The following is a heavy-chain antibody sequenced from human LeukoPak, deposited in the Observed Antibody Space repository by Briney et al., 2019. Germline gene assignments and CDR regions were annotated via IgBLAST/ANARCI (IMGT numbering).Heavy chain of an antibody. J-gene: IGHJ4*02. CDR2: TYYSSKWYS. D-gene: IGHD6-13*01. Sequence: SQTLSLTCAISGDSVSSNSAAWSWVRQSPSRGLEWLGRTYYSSKWYSDYPVSVKSRITINPDTSKNQYSLQLNSVTPGDTAVYYCARDPRTPAVDYWGQGTLVTVSS. CDR1: GDSVSSNSAA. V-gene: IGHV6-1*01. CDR3: ARDPRTPAVDY.